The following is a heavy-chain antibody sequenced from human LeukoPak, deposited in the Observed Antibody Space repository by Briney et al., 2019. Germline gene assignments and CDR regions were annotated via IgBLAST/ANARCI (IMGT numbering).Heavy chain of an antibody. CDR3: AKAYGSGNLYYYYGMDV. CDR2: IPYDGSNK. D-gene: IGHD3-10*01. J-gene: IGHJ6*02. Sequence: GRSLRLSCAASGFTFSSYGMHWVRQAPGKGLEWVAVIPYDGSNKYYADSVKGRFTISRDNSKNTLYLQMNSLRAEDTAVYYCAKAYGSGNLYYYYGMDVWGQGTTVTVSS. V-gene: IGHV3-30*18. CDR1: GFTFSSYG.